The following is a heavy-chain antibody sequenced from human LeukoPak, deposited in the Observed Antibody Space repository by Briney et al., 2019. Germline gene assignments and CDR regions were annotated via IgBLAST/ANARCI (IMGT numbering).Heavy chain of an antibody. CDR2: ISYSGST. Sequence: PSETLSLSCTVSVGSIRATIYYWGWIRQPPGKGLEWIGTISYSGSTYSNPSLKSRITISVDPSKNHFSLNLNSVTAADTAVYYCARHAVWAVNYNYYVDAWGKGTTVSVSS. V-gene: IGHV4-39*01. D-gene: IGHD5/OR15-5a*01. CDR1: VGSIRATIYY. CDR3: ARHAVWAVNYNYYVDA. J-gene: IGHJ6*03.